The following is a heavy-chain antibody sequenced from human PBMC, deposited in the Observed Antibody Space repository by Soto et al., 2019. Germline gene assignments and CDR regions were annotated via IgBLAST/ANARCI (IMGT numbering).Heavy chain of an antibody. J-gene: IGHJ6*02. CDR3: ARSQGSSTSLEIYYYYYYGMDV. Sequence: QVQLVQSGAEVKKPGSSVKVSCKASGGTFGSYAISWVRQAPGQGLEWMGGIIPIPGTANYAQKFQGRVTITAQETTSTAYMELSSLRSQDTAVYYCARSQGSSTSLEIYYYYYYGMDVWGQGTTVTFPS. D-gene: IGHD2-2*01. CDR1: GGTFGSYA. V-gene: IGHV1-69*01. CDR2: IIPIPGTA.